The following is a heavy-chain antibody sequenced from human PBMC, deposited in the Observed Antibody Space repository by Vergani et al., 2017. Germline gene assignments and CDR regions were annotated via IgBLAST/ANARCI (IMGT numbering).Heavy chain of an antibody. CDR1: GYSFSSYD. CDR3: AGSADYQDDYGASDDFGRTVDV. J-gene: IGHJ6*03. V-gene: IGHV1-8*01. D-gene: IGHD4/OR15-4a*01. CDR2: MNPNSGTT. Sequence: QVQLVQSGAEVKKPGASVKVSCRASGYSFSSYDISWVRQATGQGLEWMGWMNPNSGTTGYAQKFQGRVTLTRNTSITTAYMELSRLSFEDAAVYYGAGSADYQDDYGASDDFGRTVDVWGKGTTVTVS.